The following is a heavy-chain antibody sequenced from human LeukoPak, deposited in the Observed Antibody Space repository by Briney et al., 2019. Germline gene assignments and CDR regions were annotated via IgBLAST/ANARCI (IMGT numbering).Heavy chain of an antibody. V-gene: IGHV1-46*01. CDR2: INPSGGST. J-gene: IGHJ3*02. CDR3: AREALITMIVVAPDAFDI. D-gene: IGHD3-22*01. Sequence: ASVKVSCKASGYTFTSYYMHWVRQAPGQGLEWMGIINPSGGSTSYAQKFQGRVTMTRDMCTSTVYMGLSSLRSEDTAVYYCAREALITMIVVAPDAFDIWGQGTMVTVSS. CDR1: GYTFTSYY.